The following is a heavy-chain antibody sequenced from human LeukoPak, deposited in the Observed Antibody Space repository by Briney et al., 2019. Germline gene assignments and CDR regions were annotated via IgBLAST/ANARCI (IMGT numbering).Heavy chain of an antibody. D-gene: IGHD3-10*01. CDR1: GFTFSSYS. CDR3: ARDGRFGEFYFDY. J-gene: IGHJ4*02. V-gene: IGHV3-48*01. Sequence: PGGSLRLSCAASGFTFSSYSMNWVRQAPGKGLEWVSYISSSSSTIYYADSVKGRFTISRDNAKNSLYPQMNSLRAEDTAVYYCARDGRFGEFYFDYWGQGTLVTVSS. CDR2: ISSSSSTI.